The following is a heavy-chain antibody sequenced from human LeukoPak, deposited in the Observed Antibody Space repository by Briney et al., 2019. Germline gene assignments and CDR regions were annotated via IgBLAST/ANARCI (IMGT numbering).Heavy chain of an antibody. CDR1: GYTLTGLS. V-gene: IGHV1-24*01. CDR3: ARGLNDFLV. D-gene: IGHD3-3*01. Sequence: ASVKVSCKVSGYTLTGLSMQWVRQAPGKGLEWMGGFDPEDGETIYAQKFQGRVTITRNTSISTAYMELSSLRSEDTAVYYCARGLNDFLVWGQGTLVTVSS. J-gene: IGHJ4*02. CDR2: FDPEDGET.